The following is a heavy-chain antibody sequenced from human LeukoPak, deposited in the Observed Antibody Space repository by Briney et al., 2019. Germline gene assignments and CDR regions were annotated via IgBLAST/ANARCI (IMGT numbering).Heavy chain of an antibody. CDR3: VGHQGSSTYDY. CDR2: ISYSGSP. Sequence: PSETLSLTCTVSRGSISSYYRSWIRQPPGKGLEWIGYISYSGSPNYKASLMSRITMSVDMSKNHISLRLTSVTAADTAVYYCVGHQGSSTYDYWGQGILVTVSS. J-gene: IGHJ4*02. D-gene: IGHD2/OR15-2a*01. CDR1: RGSISSYY. V-gene: IGHV4-59*08.